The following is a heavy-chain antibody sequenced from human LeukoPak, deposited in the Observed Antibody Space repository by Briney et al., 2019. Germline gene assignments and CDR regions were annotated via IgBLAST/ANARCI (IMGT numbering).Heavy chain of an antibody. D-gene: IGHD3-16*01. CDR2: ITGSTRTI. J-gene: IGHJ4*02. CDR3: ARGDSGGMDY. V-gene: IGHV3-48*02. Sequence: PGGSLRLSCAASGFTFSSYSMTWVRQAPGKGLEWVSYITGSTRTIYYADSVKGRFTISRDKAKNSLFLRMNSLRDEGTAVYYCARGDSGGMDYWGQGTLVTVSS. CDR1: GFTFSSYS.